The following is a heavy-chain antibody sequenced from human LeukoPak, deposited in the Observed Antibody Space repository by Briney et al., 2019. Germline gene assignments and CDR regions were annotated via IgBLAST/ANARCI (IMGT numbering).Heavy chain of an antibody. D-gene: IGHD6-6*01. CDR2: ISGSGGST. CDR1: GFTFSSYA. J-gene: IGHJ5*02. CDR3: ARPQEGPHSSSSKGYQNWFDP. V-gene: IGHV3-23*01. Sequence: PGGSLRLSCAASGFTFSSYAMSWVRQAPGKGLEWVSAISGSGGSTYYADSVKGRFTISRDNSKNTLYLQMNSLRAEDTAVYYCARPQEGPHSSSSKGYQNWFDPWGQGTLVTVSS.